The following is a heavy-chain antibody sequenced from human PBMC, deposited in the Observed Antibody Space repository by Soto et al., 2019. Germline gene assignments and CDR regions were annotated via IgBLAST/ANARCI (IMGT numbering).Heavy chain of an antibody. J-gene: IGHJ4*02. CDR3: ARELQGLYYFDY. V-gene: IGHV1-3*01. Sequence: SVKVSCKASEYTFTSYTMHWVRQAPGQRLEWMGWINGGNGNTKYSQKFQGRVTITRDTSASTAYMELSSLRSDDTAVYYCARELQGLYYFDYWGQGTLVTVSS. CDR1: EYTFTSYT. CDR2: INGGNGNT. D-gene: IGHD4-4*01.